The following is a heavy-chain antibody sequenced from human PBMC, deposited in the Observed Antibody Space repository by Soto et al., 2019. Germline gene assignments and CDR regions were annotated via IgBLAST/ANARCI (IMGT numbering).Heavy chain of an antibody. CDR3: ARRGFMGATTIDY. CDR1: GGSISSSNSY. CDR2: IYYSVST. D-gene: IGHD1-26*01. Sequence: QLQLQESGPGLVKPSETLSLTCTVSGGSISSSNSYWGWIRQPPGKGLEWIGSIYYSVSTYYNPSLRSRVSISVDTSKTQFALKLSSVTAADTAVYYCARRGFMGATTIDYWGQGTLVTVSS. J-gene: IGHJ4*02. V-gene: IGHV4-39*01.